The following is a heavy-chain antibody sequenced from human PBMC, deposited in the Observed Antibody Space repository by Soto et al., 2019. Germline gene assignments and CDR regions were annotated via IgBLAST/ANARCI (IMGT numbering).Heavy chain of an antibody. CDR1: GGSISNYY. CDR2: MYYNGNI. V-gene: IGHV4-59*01. CDR3: ASGGNWFDP. D-gene: IGHD3-16*01. Sequence: PSETLSLTCNVSGGSISNYYLTWVRQSPEKGLEWIGYMYYNGNINYNPSLTSRVTISIDTSKNQFSLTLKSVTAADTAVYYCASGGNWFDPWGQGVLVTVYS. J-gene: IGHJ5*02.